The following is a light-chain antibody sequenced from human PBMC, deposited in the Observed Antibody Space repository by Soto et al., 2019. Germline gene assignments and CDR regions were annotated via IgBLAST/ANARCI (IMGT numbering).Light chain of an antibody. Sequence: DIPMTQSPSSLSASVGDTVTITCRASQGISNDLGWFQQKPGEAPKRLIYAAFNLQSGVPSRFSGSVSGTEFTLTISGLQPEDFATYFCLQHNTYPQTFGQGTKLEIK. J-gene: IGKJ2*01. V-gene: IGKV1-17*01. CDR3: LQHNTYPQT. CDR2: AAF. CDR1: QGISND.